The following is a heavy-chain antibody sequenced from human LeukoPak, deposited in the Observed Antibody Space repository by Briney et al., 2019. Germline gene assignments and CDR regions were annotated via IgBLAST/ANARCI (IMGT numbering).Heavy chain of an antibody. CDR2: ISWNSGSI. J-gene: IGHJ4*02. Sequence: GGSLRLSCAASGFTFDDYAMHWVRQAPGKGLEWVSGISWNSGSIGYADSVKGRFTISRDNSKNTLYLQMNSLRAEDTAVYYCALGRYCSSTSCYFYYWAREPRSPSPQ. D-gene: IGHD2-2*01. CDR1: GFTFDDYA. CDR3: ALGRYCSSTSCYFYY. V-gene: IGHV3-9*01.